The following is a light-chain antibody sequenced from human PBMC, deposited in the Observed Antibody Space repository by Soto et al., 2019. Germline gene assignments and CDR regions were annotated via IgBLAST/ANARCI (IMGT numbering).Light chain of an antibody. J-gene: IGLJ1*01. CDR3: CSYAGSVDHYV. V-gene: IGLV2-23*02. CDR2: EVS. Sequence: QSALTQPACVSVSPGQSITISCTGTRSDVGGYNLFSWYQHHPRKAPKLVIYEVSERPSGVSYRFSGSKSGNTASLTISGLQAGDEADYYCCSYAGSVDHYVFGTGTKVTVL. CDR1: RSDVGGYNL.